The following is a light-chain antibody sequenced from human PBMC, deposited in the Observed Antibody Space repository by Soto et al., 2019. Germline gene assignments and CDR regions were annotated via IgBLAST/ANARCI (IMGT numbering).Light chain of an antibody. J-gene: IGLJ2*01. V-gene: IGLV2-14*03. Sequence: QSALTQPASVSGSPGQSIPISCTGTSSDVGAYNYVSWYQHYPGKAPKLMIYDVSNRPSGVSNRFSGSKSGNTASLTISGLQAEDEADYYCSSYTAISTVVFGGGTKLTVL. CDR1: SSDVGAYNY. CDR3: SSYTAISTVV. CDR2: DVS.